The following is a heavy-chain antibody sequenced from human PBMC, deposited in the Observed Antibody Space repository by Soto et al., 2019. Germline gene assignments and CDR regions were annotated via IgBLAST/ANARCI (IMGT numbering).Heavy chain of an antibody. CDR1: GGTFSSYT. CDR3: ARDGSAWYFDL. D-gene: IGHD6-25*01. J-gene: IGHJ2*01. Sequence: QVQLVQSGAEVKKPGSSVKVSCKASGGTFSSYTISWVRQAPGQGLEWMGRIIPILGIANYAQKFQGRVTXTXXKSTSTAYMELSSLRSEDTAVYYCARDGSAWYFDLWGRGTLVTVSS. V-gene: IGHV1-69*08. CDR2: IIPILGIA.